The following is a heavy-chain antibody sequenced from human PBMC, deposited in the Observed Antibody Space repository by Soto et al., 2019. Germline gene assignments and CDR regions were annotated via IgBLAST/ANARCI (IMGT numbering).Heavy chain of an antibody. V-gene: IGHV3-48*02. J-gene: IGHJ4*02. CDR3: ARDTYEQPFSFDY. D-gene: IGHD6-13*01. Sequence: EVQLVESGGGLVQPGGSLRLSCAASGFTFSSYSMNWVRQAPGKGLEWVSYISSSSTIYYADSVKGRFTISRDNAKNSLYLQMNSLRDEDTAVYYCARDTYEQPFSFDYWGQGTLVTVSS. CDR2: ISSSSTI. CDR1: GFTFSSYS.